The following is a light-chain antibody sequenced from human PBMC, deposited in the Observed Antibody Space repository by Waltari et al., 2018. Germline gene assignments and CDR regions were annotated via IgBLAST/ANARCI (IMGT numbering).Light chain of an antibody. CDR3: QAWDTISAG. J-gene: IGLJ2*01. CDR2: QDT. CDR1: QLGNKY. V-gene: IGLV3-1*01. Sequence: SYELTQPPSVSVSPGQTASITCSGDQLGNKYVSWYQQKPGQSPVLSIYQDTKRPSGIPERLSGSNSGNTATLTISGTQVMDEGDYYCQAWDTISAGLGGGTKLTVL.